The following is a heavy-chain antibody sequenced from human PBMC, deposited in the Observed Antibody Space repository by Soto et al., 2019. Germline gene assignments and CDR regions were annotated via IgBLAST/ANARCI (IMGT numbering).Heavy chain of an antibody. CDR3: ARGYDYVWGSYRSDAFDI. D-gene: IGHD3-16*02. V-gene: IGHV1-3*01. Sequence: QVQLVQSGAEVKKSGASVKVSCKASGYTFTNYAIHWVRQAPGQRLEWMGWINAGKRNTEYSQKFQGRIIMTKDTAANTAYMERSILTSEDTAVYYCARGYDYVWGSYRSDAFDIWGQGTMVTVSS. CDR2: INAGKRNT. CDR1: GYTFTNYA. J-gene: IGHJ3*02.